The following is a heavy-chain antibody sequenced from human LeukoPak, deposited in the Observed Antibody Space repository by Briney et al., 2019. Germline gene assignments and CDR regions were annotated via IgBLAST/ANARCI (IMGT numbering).Heavy chain of an antibody. CDR3: LSGGDWIFGPDAFDI. D-gene: IGHD2-21*02. CDR1: GFTFCGSA. V-gene: IGHV3-73*01. Sequence: PGGSLRLSCAASGFTFCGSAIHWVRQASGKGLEWVGRIRSKANNYATAYAASVKGRFTISRDDSKNTAYLQMNSLKTEDTAVYYCLSGGDWIFGPDAFDIWGQGTMVTVSS. J-gene: IGHJ3*02. CDR2: IRSKANNYAT.